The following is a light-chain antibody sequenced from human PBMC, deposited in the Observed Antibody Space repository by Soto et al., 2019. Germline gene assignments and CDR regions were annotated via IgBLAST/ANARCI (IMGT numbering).Light chain of an antibody. J-gene: IGKJ2*01. CDR1: QSLAYSDGNTY. Sequence: DVVMTQSPLFLPVTLGQPASISCRSSQSLAYSDGNTYLHWFQQRPGQSPRRLIYKLSSRDSGVHDSFGGSGSGTDFTMKISWVSAEVVGVYYWMQSVYWPPYTFGQGTKLEIQ. CDR3: MQSVYWPPYT. CDR2: KLS. V-gene: IGKV2-30*01.